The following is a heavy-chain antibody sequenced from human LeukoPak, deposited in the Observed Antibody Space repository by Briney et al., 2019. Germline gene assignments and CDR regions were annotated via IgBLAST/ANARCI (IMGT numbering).Heavy chain of an antibody. CDR1: GGTFSSYA. CDR3: ARAASEGDHYDSSGYPYYFDY. V-gene: IGHV1-69*01. CDR2: IIPIFGTA. Sequence: SVKVSCKASGGTFSSYAISWVRQAPRQGLEWMGGIIPIFGTANYAQKFQGRVTITADESTSTAYMELSSLRSEDTAVYYCARAASEGDHYDSSGYPYYFDYWGQGTLVTVSS. D-gene: IGHD3-22*01. J-gene: IGHJ4*02.